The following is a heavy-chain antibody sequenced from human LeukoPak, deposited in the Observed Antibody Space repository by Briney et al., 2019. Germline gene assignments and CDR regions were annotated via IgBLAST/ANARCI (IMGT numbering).Heavy chain of an antibody. D-gene: IGHD4-17*01. Sequence: GGSLRLSCAASGFTFDDYAMHWVRQAPGKGLEWVSLISWDGGSTYYADSVKGRFTISRDNAKNSLYLQMNSLRAEDMALYYCAKGGYGDYLHYFDYWGQGILVTVSS. CDR1: GFTFDDYA. V-gene: IGHV3-43D*03. J-gene: IGHJ4*02. CDR3: AKGGYGDYLHYFDY. CDR2: ISWDGGST.